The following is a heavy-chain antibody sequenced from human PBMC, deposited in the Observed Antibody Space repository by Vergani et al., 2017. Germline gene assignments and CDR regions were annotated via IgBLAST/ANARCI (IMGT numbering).Heavy chain of an antibody. V-gene: IGHV1-24*01. CDR2: FDPEDGET. CDR3: ARVGGGFGFDP. J-gene: IGHJ5*02. Sequence: QVQLVQSGAEVKKPGASVKVSCKVSGYTLTELSMHWVRQAPGKGLEWMGGFDPEDGETIYAQKFQGRVTMTTDTSTSTAYMELRSLRSDDTAVYYCARVGGGFGFDPWGQGTLVTVSS. CDR1: GYTLTELS. D-gene: IGHD3-10*01.